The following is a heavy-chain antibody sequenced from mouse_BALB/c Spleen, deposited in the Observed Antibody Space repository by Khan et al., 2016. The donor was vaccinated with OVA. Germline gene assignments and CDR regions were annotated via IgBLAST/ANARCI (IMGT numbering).Heavy chain of an antibody. CDR3: ARDSNYDYAIDY. Sequence: VQLQQSGAELVKPGASVKLSCTASGFNIKDTYMHWVKQRPEQGLEWIGRIDPANGNTKYGPKFQGKATITADTSSNTAYLQLSSLTSEDTAVYYCARDSNYDYAIDYWGQGTSVTVSS. J-gene: IGHJ4*01. V-gene: IGHV14-3*02. CDR2: IDPANGNT. CDR1: GFNIKDTY. D-gene: IGHD2-5*01.